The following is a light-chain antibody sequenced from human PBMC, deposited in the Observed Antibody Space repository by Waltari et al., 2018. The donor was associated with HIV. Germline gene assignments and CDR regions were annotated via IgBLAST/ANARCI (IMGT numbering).Light chain of an antibody. V-gene: IGLV2-18*01. CDR1: SSDVGSYNR. Sequence: QSALTQPPSVSGSPGQSVTISCTGTSSDVGSYNRVSWYQQPPGTAPKLMIYEVSNRPSGVPDHFSGSKSGNTASLTISGLQAEDEADYYCSLYTSSSTFNYVFGTGTKVTVL. CDR3: SLYTSSSTFNYV. CDR2: EVS. J-gene: IGLJ1*01.